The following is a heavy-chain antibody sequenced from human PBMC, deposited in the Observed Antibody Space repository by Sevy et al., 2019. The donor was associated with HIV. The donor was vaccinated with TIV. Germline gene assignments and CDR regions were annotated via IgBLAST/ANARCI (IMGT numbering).Heavy chain of an antibody. Sequence: GGSLRLSCAASGFTFRTYAMSWVRQAPGKGLEWVATISGARISTYYADSVKGRFTISRDNSKNTLYLQMNSLRAEDTAVYFCAKVERGYYYDSGGIDYWGQGTLVTVSS. D-gene: IGHD3-22*01. CDR3: AKVERGYYYDSGGIDY. J-gene: IGHJ4*02. CDR1: GFTFRTYA. V-gene: IGHV3-23*01. CDR2: ISGARIST.